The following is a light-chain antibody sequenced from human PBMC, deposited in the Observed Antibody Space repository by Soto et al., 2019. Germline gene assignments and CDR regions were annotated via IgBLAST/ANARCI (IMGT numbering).Light chain of an antibody. CDR1: HSISNN. Sequence: DIVMTQSPATLSVSPGERVTLSCRASHSISNNVAWYQQKPGQTPRLLIDGASTATNIPTRFSGSGSGTEFTLTISSLQSEDFAVYYCHQYNSWPWTFGQGTKVEIK. J-gene: IGKJ1*01. V-gene: IGKV3-15*01. CDR3: HQYNSWPWT. CDR2: GAS.